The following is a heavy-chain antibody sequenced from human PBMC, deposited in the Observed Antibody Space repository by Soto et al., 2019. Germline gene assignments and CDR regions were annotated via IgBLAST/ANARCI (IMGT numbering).Heavy chain of an antibody. Sequence: QVQLVQSGAEVKKPGASVKVSCKASDYTFTSYGISWVRQAPGQGLEWMGWISAHNGNTKYAQKLQGRVTMTTDTPTSTAYMALRSLSSDDTAVYYCARDLAVGLVDYWGQGALVTVSS. D-gene: IGHD6-19*01. J-gene: IGHJ4*02. CDR1: DYTFTSYG. CDR3: ARDLAVGLVDY. CDR2: ISAHNGNT. V-gene: IGHV1-18*01.